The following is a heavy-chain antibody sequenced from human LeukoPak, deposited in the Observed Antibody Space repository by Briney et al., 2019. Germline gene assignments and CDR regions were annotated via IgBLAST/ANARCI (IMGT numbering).Heavy chain of an antibody. J-gene: IGHJ4*02. D-gene: IGHD1-26*01. V-gene: IGHV3-23*01. Sequence: GGSLRLSCAASGFTLSSYAMTWVRQAPGKGLEWVSAISGSGSSTYYADSVKGRFTISRDNSKNTLYLQMNSLRAEDTAVYYCAKGGSGTYYGIDYWGQGTLVTVSS. CDR1: GFTLSSYA. CDR3: AKGGSGTYYGIDY. CDR2: ISGSGSST.